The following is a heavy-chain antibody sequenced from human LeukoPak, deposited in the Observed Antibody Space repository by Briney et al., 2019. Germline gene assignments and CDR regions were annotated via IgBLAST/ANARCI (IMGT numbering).Heavy chain of an antibody. CDR3: ARDLSRSAQYYFDY. V-gene: IGHV3-7*01. CDR2: IKQDGSEK. Sequence: GGSLRLSCAASGFTFSSYWMSWVRQAPGKGLEWVANIKQDGSEKYYVDSVKCRFTISRDNAENSLYLQMNSLRAEDTAVYYCARDLSRSAQYYFDYWGQGTLVTVSS. D-gene: IGHD2-2*01. J-gene: IGHJ4*02. CDR1: GFTFSSYW.